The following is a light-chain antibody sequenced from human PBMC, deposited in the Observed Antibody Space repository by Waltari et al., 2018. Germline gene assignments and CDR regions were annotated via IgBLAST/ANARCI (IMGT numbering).Light chain of an antibody. CDR2: DVN. CDR3: SSYTSSRAIFV. J-gene: IGLJ1*01. CDR1: GSDVGGYDD. V-gene: IGLV2-14*01. Sequence: QSALTQPASVSGSPGQSITISCTGTGSDVGGYDDVSWYQRHPGKVPKVMIYDVNKRPSGVSDRFSGSKSGYTASLTISGLQAQDEADYYCSSYTSSRAIFVFGIGTKVTVL.